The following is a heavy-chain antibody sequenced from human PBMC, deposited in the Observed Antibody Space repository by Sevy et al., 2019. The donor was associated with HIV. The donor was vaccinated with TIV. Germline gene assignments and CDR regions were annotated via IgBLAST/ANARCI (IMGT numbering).Heavy chain of an antibody. J-gene: IGHJ4*02. CDR3: AKFSPRGYSYGPYFDY. D-gene: IGHD5-18*01. V-gene: IGHV3-23*01. Sequence: GGSLRLSCAASGFTFSSYAMSWVRQAPGKGLEWVSAISGSGGSTYYADSVKGRFTISRDNSKNTLYLQMNSLRAEDTAVYYCAKFSPRGYSYGPYFDYWGQGTLVTVSS. CDR1: GFTFSSYA. CDR2: ISGSGGST.